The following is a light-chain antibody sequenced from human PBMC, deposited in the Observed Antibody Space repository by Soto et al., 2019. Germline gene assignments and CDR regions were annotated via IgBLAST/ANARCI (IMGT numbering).Light chain of an antibody. J-gene: IGKJ2*01. V-gene: IGKV1-9*01. CDR1: QGIGSF. Sequence: DIQLTQSPSFLSASVGDRVNITCRASQGIGSFLAWYQQKPGKAPKLLIHTASTLQSGVPSRFSGSGSGTEFTLTISSLQPEDFATYYCQKLNSYRYTFGQGTKLEIK. CDR2: TAS. CDR3: QKLNSYRYT.